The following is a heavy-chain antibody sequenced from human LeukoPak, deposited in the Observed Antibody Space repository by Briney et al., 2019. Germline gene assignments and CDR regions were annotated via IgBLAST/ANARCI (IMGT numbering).Heavy chain of an antibody. V-gene: IGHV3-30-3*01. CDR3: AREYSNNRYYYYGMDV. D-gene: IGHD4-11*01. CDR1: GFTFSSYA. Sequence: GRSLRLSCAASGFTFSSYAMHWVRQAPGKGLEGWAVISYDGSNKYYADSVKGRFTISRDNSKNTLYLQMNSLRAEDTAVYYCAREYSNNRYYYYGMDVWGQGTTVTVSS. J-gene: IGHJ6*02. CDR2: ISYDGSNK.